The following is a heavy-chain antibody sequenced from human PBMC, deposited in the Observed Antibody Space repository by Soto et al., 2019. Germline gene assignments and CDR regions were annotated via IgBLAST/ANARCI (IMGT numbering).Heavy chain of an antibody. CDR1: GYTFTSYY. CDR3: ARDDNYYDSSGYYHGFDP. CDR2: INPSGGST. J-gene: IGHJ5*02. V-gene: IGHV1-46*01. D-gene: IGHD3-22*01. Sequence: GASVKVSCKASGYTFTSYYMHWVRQAPGQGLEWMGIINPSGGSTSYAQKFQGRVTMTRDTSTSTVYMELSSLRSEDTAVYYCARDDNYYDSSGYYHGFDPWGQGTLVTVSS.